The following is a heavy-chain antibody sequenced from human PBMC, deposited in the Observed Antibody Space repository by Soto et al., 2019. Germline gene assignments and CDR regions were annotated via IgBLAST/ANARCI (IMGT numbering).Heavy chain of an antibody. CDR2: LSGSGGST. Sequence: GGSLRLSCAASVFTFSNYAMHWVRQAPGKGLEWVSALSGSGGSTYYADSVKGRFTISRDNSKKTLYMQMNSMRADDTAVYYCAKDLNQRFGEFDQWGQGTLATVSS. CDR3: AKDLNQRFGEFDQ. J-gene: IGHJ4*02. V-gene: IGHV3-23*01. CDR1: VFTFSNYA. D-gene: IGHD3-10*01.